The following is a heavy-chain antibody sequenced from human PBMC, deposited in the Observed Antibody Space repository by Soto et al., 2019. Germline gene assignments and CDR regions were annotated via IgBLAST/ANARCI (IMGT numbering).Heavy chain of an antibody. CDR1: GFTVSSNY. CDR2: IYSGGST. CDR3: ARKKNDPAYYYYMDV. J-gene: IGHJ6*03. Sequence: SGGSLRLSCAASGFTVSSNYMSWVRQAPGKGLEWVSVIYSGGSTYYADSVKGRFTISRHNSKNTLYLQMNSLRAEDTAVYYCARKKNDPAYYYYMDVWGKGTTVTVSS. V-gene: IGHV3-53*04. D-gene: IGHD1-1*01.